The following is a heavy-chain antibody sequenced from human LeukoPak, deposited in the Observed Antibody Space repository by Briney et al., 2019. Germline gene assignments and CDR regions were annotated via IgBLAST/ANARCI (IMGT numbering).Heavy chain of an antibody. CDR2: INPNSGGT. J-gene: IGHJ4*02. CDR3: ARDFSYSGSNAGY. Sequence: ASVKVSCKASGYTLSDYYIHWVRQAPGQGLEWMGRINPNSGGTNYAQKFQGRVTMIRDTSINTAYMELSRLRSYDAAVYYCARDFSYSGSNAGYWGQGTLVTVSS. CDR1: GYTLSDYY. D-gene: IGHD1-26*01. V-gene: IGHV1-2*06.